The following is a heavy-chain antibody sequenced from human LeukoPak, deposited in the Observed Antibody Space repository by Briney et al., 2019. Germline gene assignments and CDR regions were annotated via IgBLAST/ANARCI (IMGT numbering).Heavy chain of an antibody. D-gene: IGHD1-26*01. CDR2: IKQDESEK. Sequence: GGSLRLSCAVSGFTFSNYWMSWVRQAPGKVLERVAHIKQDESEKYYVDSVKGRFTISRDNAKNSLYLQMNSLRAEDTAIYYCARDKIVGASKFDYWGQGTLVTVSS. J-gene: IGHJ4*02. CDR3: ARDKIVGASKFDY. CDR1: GFTFSNYW. V-gene: IGHV3-7*01.